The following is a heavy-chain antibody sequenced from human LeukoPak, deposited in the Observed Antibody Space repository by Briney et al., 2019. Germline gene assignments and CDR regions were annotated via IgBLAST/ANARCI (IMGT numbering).Heavy chain of an antibody. D-gene: IGHD5-18*01. CDR3: ATLGYSYGYMDY. CDR1: GGSISSYY. J-gene: IGHJ4*02. CDR2: IYYSGST. Sequence: SETLSLTCTVSGGSISSYYWSWIRQPPREGLEWIGYIYYSGSTNYNPSLKSRVTISVDTSKNQFSLKLSSVTAADTAVYYCATLGYSYGYMDYWGQGILVTVSS. V-gene: IGHV4-59*01.